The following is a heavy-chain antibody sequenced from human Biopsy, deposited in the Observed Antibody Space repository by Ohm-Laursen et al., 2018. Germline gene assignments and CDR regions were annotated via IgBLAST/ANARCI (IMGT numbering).Heavy chain of an antibody. CDR3: ARGMRSSGWPYFDS. Sequence: SDTLSLTCTVSGDSISSFYWTWIRQPPGQGLEYIGYIYDRGSTANYSPSLESRVTMSVDMPKNQSSLKLSSVTAADTAIYYCARGMRSSGWPYFDSWGQGTLVTVSS. CDR2: IYDRGSTA. V-gene: IGHV4-59*07. D-gene: IGHD6-19*01. CDR1: GDSISSFY. J-gene: IGHJ4*02.